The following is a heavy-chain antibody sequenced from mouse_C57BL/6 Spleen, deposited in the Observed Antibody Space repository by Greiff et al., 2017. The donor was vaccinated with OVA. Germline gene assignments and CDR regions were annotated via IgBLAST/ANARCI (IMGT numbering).Heavy chain of an antibody. V-gene: IGHV3-6*01. CDR1: GYSITSGYY. Sequence: ESGPGLVKPSQSLSLTCSVTGYSITSGYYWNWIRQFPGNILEWMGYISYDGSNNYNPSLKNRISITRDKSTNQFFLKLNSVTTEDTATYYGSSSLYYAMDDWGQGTSVTVSS. D-gene: IGHD1-1*01. J-gene: IGHJ4*01. CDR3: SSSLYYAMDD. CDR2: ISYDGSN.